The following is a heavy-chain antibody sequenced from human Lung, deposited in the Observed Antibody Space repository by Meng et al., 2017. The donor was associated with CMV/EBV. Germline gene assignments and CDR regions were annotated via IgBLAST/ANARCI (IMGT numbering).Heavy chain of an antibody. CDR2: IHSSGST. Sequence: ASGPGLVKPSPALSLPRTVSGGSISSGGYYWSWIRQHPGKGLEWIGYIHSSGSTYYNPSLRSRLTISVDTSKNQFSLKLSSVTAADTAVYYCARASYGSGSPLGESWFDPWGQGTLVTVSS. CDR3: ARASYGSGSPLGESWFDP. D-gene: IGHD3-10*01. CDR1: GGSISSGGYY. J-gene: IGHJ5*02. V-gene: IGHV4-31*03.